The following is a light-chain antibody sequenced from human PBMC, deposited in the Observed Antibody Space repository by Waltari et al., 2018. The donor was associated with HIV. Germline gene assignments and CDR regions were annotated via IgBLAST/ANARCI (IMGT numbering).Light chain of an antibody. Sequence: QSALTQPASVSGSPGQSITISCTGTSSDVGGYNYVSWYPHHPGKAPKLLIYGVINRPSGVSNRCPGSKSGNTAALIISGLQAEDEADYYCSSYTSSSTLAVFGGGTKLTVL. CDR3: SSYTSSSTLAV. CDR2: GVI. J-gene: IGLJ2*01. V-gene: IGLV2-14*01. CDR1: SSDVGGYNY.